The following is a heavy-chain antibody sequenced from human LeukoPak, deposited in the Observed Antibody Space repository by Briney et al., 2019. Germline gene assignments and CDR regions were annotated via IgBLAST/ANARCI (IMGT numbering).Heavy chain of an antibody. CDR2: ISAYNGNT. V-gene: IGHV1-18*01. CDR1: GYTFTSYG. CDR3: ARVGHNYGSGSYLDY. D-gene: IGHD3-10*01. J-gene: IGHJ4*02. Sequence: WASVTVSCKASGYTFTSYGISWVRQAPGQGLEWMGWISAYNGNTNYAQKLQGRVTMTTDTSTSTAYMELRSLRSDDTAVYYCARVGHNYGSGSYLDYWGQGTLVTVSS.